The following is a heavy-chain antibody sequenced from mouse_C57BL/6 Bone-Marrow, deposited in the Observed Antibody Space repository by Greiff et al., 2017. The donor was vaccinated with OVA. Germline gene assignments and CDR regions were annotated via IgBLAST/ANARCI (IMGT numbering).Heavy chain of an antibody. CDR1: GYAFSSSW. V-gene: IGHV1-82*01. Sequence: VQLQQSGPELVKPGASVKISCKASGYAFSSSWMNWVKQRPGKGLEWIGRIYPGDGDTNYNGKFKGKATLTADKSSSTAYMQRSSLTSEDSAVYFCASYYGSSYDWYFDVWGTGTTVTVSS. CDR2: IYPGDGDT. J-gene: IGHJ1*03. D-gene: IGHD1-1*01. CDR3: ASYYGSSYDWYFDV.